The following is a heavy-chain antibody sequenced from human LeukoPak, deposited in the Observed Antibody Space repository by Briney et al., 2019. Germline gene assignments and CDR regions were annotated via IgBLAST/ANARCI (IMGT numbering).Heavy chain of an antibody. CDR3: TTDGRLWFGENH. V-gene: IGHV3-15*01. Sequence: GGSLRLSCAASGFTFSNAWMTWVRQAPGKGLEWVGRIKSKTDGGTADYAAPVKGRFTISRDDSKNTLYLQMNSLKTKDTAVYHCTTDGRLWFGENHWGQGTLVTVSS. CDR2: IKSKTDGGTA. J-gene: IGHJ5*02. D-gene: IGHD3-10*01. CDR1: GFTFSNAW.